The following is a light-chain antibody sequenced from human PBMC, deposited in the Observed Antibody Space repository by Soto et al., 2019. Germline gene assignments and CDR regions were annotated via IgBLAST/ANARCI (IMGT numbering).Light chain of an antibody. CDR3: QQANSFPIT. CDR2: AAS. J-gene: IGKJ5*01. CDR1: QGVSSW. V-gene: IGKV1-12*01. Sequence: DIKLTQSPSSVSASVGDRVTITCRASQGVSSWLAWYQQKPGKAPKLLISAASTLQHGVTSRFSGSGSGTDFTLTISSLQPEDFATYYCQQANSFPITFGQGTRLDFK.